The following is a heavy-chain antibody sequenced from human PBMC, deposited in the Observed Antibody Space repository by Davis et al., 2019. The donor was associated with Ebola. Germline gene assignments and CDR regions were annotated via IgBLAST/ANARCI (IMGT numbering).Heavy chain of an antibody. CDR2: ISYDGSNK. Sequence: GESLKISCAASGFTFSISSMNWVRQAPGKGLEWVAVISYDGSNKYYADSVKGRFTISRDNAKNSLYLQMNSLRAEDMALYYCAKGGDSGSLYYFDYWGQGTLVTVSS. D-gene: IGHD1-26*01. CDR1: GFTFSISS. V-gene: IGHV3-30*18. J-gene: IGHJ4*02. CDR3: AKGGDSGSLYYFDY.